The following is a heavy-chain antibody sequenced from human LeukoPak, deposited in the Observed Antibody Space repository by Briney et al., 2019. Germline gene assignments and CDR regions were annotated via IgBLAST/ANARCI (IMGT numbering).Heavy chain of an antibody. Sequence: PGGSLRLSCADSGFTLSSYTMTWVREAPGEGLEWVSDPSVSGAGTYSANTVKGRFTISRNNSKNTLYLQMNSLRAEDTAVYYCAKDHLYCSSTSCSGGDYYYYMDVWGKGTTVTVSS. V-gene: IGHV3-23*01. CDR2: PSVSGAGT. CDR3: AKDHLYCSSTSCSGGDYYYYMDV. J-gene: IGHJ6*03. CDR1: GFTLSSYT. D-gene: IGHD2-2*01.